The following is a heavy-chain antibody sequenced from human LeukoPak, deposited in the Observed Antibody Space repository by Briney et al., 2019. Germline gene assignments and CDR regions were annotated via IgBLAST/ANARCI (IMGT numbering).Heavy chain of an antibody. CDR2: ISYDGSNK. CDR1: GFTFSSHS. D-gene: IGHD3-16*02. CDR3: ARVRGVIVLDAFDI. V-gene: IGHV3-30-3*01. J-gene: IGHJ3*02. Sequence: GESLKISCTASGFTFSSHSIYWVRQAPGKGLEWVAVISYDGSNKYCADSVKGRFTISRDNSKNTLYLQMNSLRAEDTAVYYCARVRGVIVLDAFDIWGQGTMVTVSS.